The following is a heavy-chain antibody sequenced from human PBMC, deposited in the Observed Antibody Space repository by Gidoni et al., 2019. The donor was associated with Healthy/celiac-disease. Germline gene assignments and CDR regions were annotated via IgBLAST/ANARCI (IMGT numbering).Heavy chain of an antibody. CDR3: AKDTRLWGYSYSY. J-gene: IGHJ4*02. Sequence: EVQLVESGGGLVQPGRSLRRSCAACGVNFDDYAMHWVRQAPGKGLEWVSGISWNSGSIGYADSVKGRFTISRDNAKNSLYLQMNSLRAEDTALYYCAKDTRLWGYSYSYWGQGTLVTVSS. V-gene: IGHV3-9*01. CDR2: ISWNSGSI. D-gene: IGHD5-18*01. CDR1: GVNFDDYA.